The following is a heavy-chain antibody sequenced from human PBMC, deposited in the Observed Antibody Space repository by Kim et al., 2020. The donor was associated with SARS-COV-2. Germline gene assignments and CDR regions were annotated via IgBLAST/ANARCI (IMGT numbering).Heavy chain of an antibody. CDR1: GGSISSYY. CDR2: IYYSGST. J-gene: IGHJ2*01. Sequence: SETLSLTCTVSGGSISSYYWSWIRQPPGKGLEWIGYIYYSGSTNYNPSLKSRVTISVDTSKNQFSLKLSSVPTADTAVYYCARTLMVYAHRGGWYSDLWGRWALVSVSS. CDR3: ARTLMVYAHRGGWYSDL. D-gene: IGHD2-8*01. V-gene: IGHV4-59*01.